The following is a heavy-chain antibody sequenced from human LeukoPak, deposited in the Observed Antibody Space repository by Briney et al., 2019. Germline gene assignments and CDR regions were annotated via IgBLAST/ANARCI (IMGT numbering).Heavy chain of an antibody. V-gene: IGHV4-4*07. CDR1: GGSISTFY. J-gene: IGHJ4*02. CDR3: ARGSVYDYLDY. D-gene: IGHD2-8*01. Sequence: SETLSLTCTVSGGSISTFYWSWIRQPAGEGLEWIGRIYSSGSTNYNPSLKSRVTMSVDTSKNQFSLKLYSVTAADTAVYYCARGSVYDYLDYWGQGTLVSVSS. CDR2: IYSSGST.